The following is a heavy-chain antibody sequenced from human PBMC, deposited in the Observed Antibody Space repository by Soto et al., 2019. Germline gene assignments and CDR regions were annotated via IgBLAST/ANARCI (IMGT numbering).Heavy chain of an antibody. CDR1: GFTFSNYG. CDR2: MSYDGTNK. D-gene: IGHD2-21*02. V-gene: IGHV3-30*18. J-gene: IGHJ3*02. CDR3: ANGVLVTAIRAAFDI. Sequence: GGSLRLSCAASGFTFSNYGMHWVRQAPGKGLEWVAVMSYDGTNKYYGDSVKGRFTISRDNSKNTLYLQMDSLRAEDTAVYYCANGVLVTAIRAAFDIWGQGIMVTVSS.